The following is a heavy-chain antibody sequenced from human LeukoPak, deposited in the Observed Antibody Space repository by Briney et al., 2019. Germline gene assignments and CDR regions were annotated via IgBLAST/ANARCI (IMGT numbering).Heavy chain of an antibody. Sequence: PGGSLRLSCAASGFTFSNYGMHWVRQAPGKGLEWLSFIHYDGSNQYYADSVKGRFTISRDNSKNTLYLQMNSLRPEDTAVYHCVKGGYCDTTCHLLPYDCWGQGTLVTVSS. D-gene: IGHD2/OR15-2a*01. V-gene: IGHV3-30*02. CDR3: VKGGYCDTTCHLLPYDC. J-gene: IGHJ4*02. CDR2: IHYDGSNQ. CDR1: GFTFSNYG.